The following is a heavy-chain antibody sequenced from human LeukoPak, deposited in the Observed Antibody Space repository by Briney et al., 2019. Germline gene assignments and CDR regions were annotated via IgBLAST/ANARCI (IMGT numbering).Heavy chain of an antibody. Sequence: ASVKVSCKASGYTFTSYGISWVRQAPGQGLEWMGWISAYNGNTNYAQKLQGRVTMTTDTSTSTAYMELRSLRSDDTAVYYCAREALGYCSGGSCYADAFDIWGQGTMVTVSS. D-gene: IGHD2-15*01. CDR3: AREALGYCSGGSCYADAFDI. V-gene: IGHV1-18*01. CDR1: GYTFTSYG. CDR2: ISAYNGNT. J-gene: IGHJ3*02.